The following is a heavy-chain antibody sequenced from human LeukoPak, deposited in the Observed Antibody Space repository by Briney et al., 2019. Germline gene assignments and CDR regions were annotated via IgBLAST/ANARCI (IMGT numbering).Heavy chain of an antibody. J-gene: IGHJ4*02. V-gene: IGHV4-59*01. CDR1: GGPISSYY. Sequence: SETLSLTCTVSGGPISSYYWSWIRQPPGKGLEWIGYIYYSGSTNYNPSLKSRVTISVDTSKNQFSLKLSSVTAADTAVYYCARVGIPLWYFDYWGQGTLVTVSS. D-gene: IGHD2-21*01. CDR2: IYYSGST. CDR3: ARVGIPLWYFDY.